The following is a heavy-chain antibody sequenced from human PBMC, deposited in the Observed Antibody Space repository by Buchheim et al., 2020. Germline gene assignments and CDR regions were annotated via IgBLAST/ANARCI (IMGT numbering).Heavy chain of an antibody. V-gene: IGHV3-30*18. D-gene: IGHD6-19*01. CDR3: AKVLSRGIAVAGN. CDR2: ISYDGSNK. J-gene: IGHJ4*02. Sequence: QVQLVESGGGVVQPGRSLRLSCAASGFTFSSYGMHWVRQAPGKGLEWVAVISYDGSNKYYADSVKGRFTISRDNSKNTLYLQMNSLRAEDTAVYYCAKVLSRGIAVAGNWGQGTL. CDR1: GFTFSSYG.